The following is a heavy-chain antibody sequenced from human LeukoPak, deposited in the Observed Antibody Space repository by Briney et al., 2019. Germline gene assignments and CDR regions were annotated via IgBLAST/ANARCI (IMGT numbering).Heavy chain of an antibody. CDR3: GKEGGA. Sequence: QPGGSLRLSCAASGFTFSSFTMTWVRQAPVKGLEWVSAIGGRGGSTYYADSLEGRFTIARDNSKDMVYLQMNSLKVEGTAIYYCGKEGGAWGQGTKVTVSS. CDR1: GFTFSSFT. V-gene: IGHV3-23*01. CDR2: IGGRGGST. D-gene: IGHD3-16*01. J-gene: IGHJ5*02.